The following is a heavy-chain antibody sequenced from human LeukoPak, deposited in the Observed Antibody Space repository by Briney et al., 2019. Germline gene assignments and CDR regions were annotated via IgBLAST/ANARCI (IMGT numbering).Heavy chain of an antibody. D-gene: IGHD6-19*01. CDR3: ARRALAVAGTPNYYYYMDV. CDR1: GCSISSSRYY. Sequence: ETLSLTCTVSGCSISSSRYYWGWIRQAPGKGLEGNGGIFFNGSTYYNPSLKSRVTISVDTSKNQFSLKLSSVTAADTAVYYCARRALAVAGTPNYYYYMDVWGKGTTVTVSS. V-gene: IGHV4-39*01. J-gene: IGHJ6*03. CDR2: IFFNGST.